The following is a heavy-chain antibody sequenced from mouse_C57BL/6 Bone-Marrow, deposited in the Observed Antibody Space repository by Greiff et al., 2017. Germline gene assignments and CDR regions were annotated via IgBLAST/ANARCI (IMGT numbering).Heavy chain of an antibody. J-gene: IGHJ3*01. Sequence: VKLVESGAELARPGASVKLSCKASGYTFTSYGIGWVKQRPGQGLEWIGEIYPRSGDTYYNDKFKGKATLTADKSSSTAYLELRSLTSEDSAVCLFERRTSRGAFCNFFAYWGQGTLVTVSA. CDR2: IYPRSGDT. CDR3: ERRTSRGAFCNFFAY. CDR1: GYTFTSYG. V-gene: IGHV1-81*01. D-gene: IGHD2-1*01.